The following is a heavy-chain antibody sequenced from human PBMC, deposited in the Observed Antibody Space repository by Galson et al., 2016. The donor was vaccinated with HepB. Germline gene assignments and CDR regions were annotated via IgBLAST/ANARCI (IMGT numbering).Heavy chain of an antibody. CDR2: IYLDTNS. CDR1: GVTVGNDY. J-gene: IGHJ3*02. CDR3: ATVGGSSYGLRTDPSDI. D-gene: IGHD5-18*01. Sequence: SLRLSCATSGVTVGNDYMTWVRQAPGKGLEWVSLIYLDTNSYYEDSVKGRFTISRDTSKNTLYLQMNNLRVEDTALYFCATVGGSSYGLRTDPSDIWGQGTKVTVSS. V-gene: IGHV3-53*01.